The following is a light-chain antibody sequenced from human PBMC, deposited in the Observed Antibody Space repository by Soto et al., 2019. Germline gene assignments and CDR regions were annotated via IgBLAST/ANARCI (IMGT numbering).Light chain of an antibody. CDR2: GAS. CDR1: QGISDN. Sequence: EIVLTQSPATLSLSPGERATLSCRASQGISDNLVWYQQKPGQAPRLLIYGASTRATGTPARFSGSGSGADYFLTISSLQSEDFAVYSCQQYHNWPLITFGQGTRLEI. J-gene: IGKJ5*01. CDR3: QQYHNWPLIT. V-gene: IGKV3-15*01.